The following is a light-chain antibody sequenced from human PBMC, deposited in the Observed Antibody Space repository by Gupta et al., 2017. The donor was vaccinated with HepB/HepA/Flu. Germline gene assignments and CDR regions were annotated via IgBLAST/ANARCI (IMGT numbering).Light chain of an antibody. CDR2: AAS. Sequence: DIQMTQSPSSLSASVGDRVIITCRASQRISSNLNWYQQKAGKAPKLLMYAASRLQSGVPSRFSGSGFGTEFTLTISRLQPEDFATYYCQQRDSSPCIFGQGTKLDIK. V-gene: IGKV1-39*01. J-gene: IGKJ2*02. CDR1: QRISSN. CDR3: QQRDSSPCI.